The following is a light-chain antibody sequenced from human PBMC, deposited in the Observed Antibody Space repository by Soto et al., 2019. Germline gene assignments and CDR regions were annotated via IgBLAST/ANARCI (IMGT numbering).Light chain of an antibody. J-gene: IGKJ4*01. CDR3: QQYSSYPLT. Sequence: DIPMTQSPSTLSASVGDRVTITCRASLSISSWVAWFQQKPGKAPKLLIYDASNLETWVPSRFSGSESGTEFTLTISSLQPDDFATYYCQQYSSYPLTFGGGTKVEVK. V-gene: IGKV1-5*01. CDR1: LSISSW. CDR2: DAS.